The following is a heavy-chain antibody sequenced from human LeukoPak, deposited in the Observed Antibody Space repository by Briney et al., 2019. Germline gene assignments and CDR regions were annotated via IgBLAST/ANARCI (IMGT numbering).Heavy chain of an antibody. Sequence: GGSLRLSCAASGFTFSSYGMHWVCQAPGKGLEWVAFIRYDGSNKYYADSVKGRFTISRDNAKNSLYLQMNSLRAEDTAVYYCASIYGDYAEALYYFDYWGQGTLVTVSS. V-gene: IGHV3-30*02. CDR1: GFTFSSYG. CDR3: ASIYGDYAEALYYFDY. J-gene: IGHJ4*02. D-gene: IGHD4-17*01. CDR2: IRYDGSNK.